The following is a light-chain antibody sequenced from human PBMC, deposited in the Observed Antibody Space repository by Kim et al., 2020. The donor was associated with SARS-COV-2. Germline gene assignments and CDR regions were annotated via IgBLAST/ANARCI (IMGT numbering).Light chain of an antibody. J-gene: IGLJ3*02. CDR2: EVS. Sequence: QSITITCTGNSSDVGSYNLVSRYQEHPGKAHNLMIYEVSRRPSGGCNRISGSKSGNTASLTISGLQAEDEADYYCRSYAGSSTLWVFGGGTQLTVL. V-gene: IGLV2-23*02. CDR3: RSYAGSSTLWV. CDR1: SSDVGSYNL.